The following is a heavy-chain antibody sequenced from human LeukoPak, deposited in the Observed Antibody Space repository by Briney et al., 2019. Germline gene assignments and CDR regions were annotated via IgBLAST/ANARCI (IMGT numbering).Heavy chain of an antibody. V-gene: IGHV3-7*01. CDR3: VRGSLASGVVVYYYYYLDV. Sequence: GGSLRLSCAASGFIFKKYWMNWVRQVPGKGLECLANIKEDGSETYYADSVKGRFTISRDNPKNLLFLQINSLRAEDTAVYYCVRGSLASGVVVYYYYYLDVWGKGTTVTVSS. CDR2: IKEDGSET. CDR1: GFIFKKYW. D-gene: IGHD3-3*01. J-gene: IGHJ6*03.